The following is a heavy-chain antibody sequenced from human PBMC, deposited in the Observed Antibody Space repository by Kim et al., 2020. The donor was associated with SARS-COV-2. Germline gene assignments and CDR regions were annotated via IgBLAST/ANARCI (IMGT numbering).Heavy chain of an antibody. V-gene: IGHV3-21*01. J-gene: IGHJ4*02. Sequence: DAVKGRFTISRDNAKNSLFLQMNSLGAEDTAIYYCARDKSPGDGYNRFDYWGQGTLVTVSS. CDR3: ARDKSPGDGYNRFDY. D-gene: IGHD5-12*01.